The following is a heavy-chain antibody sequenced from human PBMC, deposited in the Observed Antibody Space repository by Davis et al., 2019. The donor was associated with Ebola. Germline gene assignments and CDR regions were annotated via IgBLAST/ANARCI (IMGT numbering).Heavy chain of an antibody. V-gene: IGHV3-30*18. Sequence: GESLKISCAASGFTFSIYGMHWVRQAPGQGLEWVALISYDGDHTYYADSVKGRCTISRDNSKNTLYLQMDSLRAEDTAVYYCAQDLPSYFDFWGLGTLVTVSS. CDR3: AQDLPSYFDF. CDR2: ISYDGDHT. J-gene: IGHJ4*02. CDR1: GFTFSIYG.